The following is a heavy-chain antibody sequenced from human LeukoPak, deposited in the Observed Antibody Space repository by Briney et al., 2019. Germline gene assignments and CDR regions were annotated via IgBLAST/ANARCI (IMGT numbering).Heavy chain of an antibody. Sequence: GRSLRLSCAASGFTFSSYGMHWVRQAPDKGLEGVAVIWYDGSNKYYAESVKGRFTISRDNSKNTLYLQMNSLRAEDTAVYYCAREGDGYSYFDYWGQGTLVTVSS. CDR3: AREGDGYSYFDY. V-gene: IGHV3-33*01. D-gene: IGHD5-18*01. J-gene: IGHJ4*02. CDR1: GFTFSSYG. CDR2: IWYDGSNK.